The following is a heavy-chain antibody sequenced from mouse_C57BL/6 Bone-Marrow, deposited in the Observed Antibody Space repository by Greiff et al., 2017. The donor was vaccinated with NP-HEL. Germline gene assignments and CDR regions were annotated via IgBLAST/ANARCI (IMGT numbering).Heavy chain of an antibody. Sequence: VQLQQSGPVLVKPGASVKMSCKASGYTFTDYYMNWVKQSHGKSLEWIGVINPYNGGTSYNQKFKGKATLTVDKSSSTAYMELNSLTSEDSAVYYCARLDQYYFDYWGQGTTLTVSS. CDR1: GYTFTDYY. CDR2: INPYNGGT. CDR3: ARLDQYYFDY. V-gene: IGHV1-19*01. J-gene: IGHJ2*01.